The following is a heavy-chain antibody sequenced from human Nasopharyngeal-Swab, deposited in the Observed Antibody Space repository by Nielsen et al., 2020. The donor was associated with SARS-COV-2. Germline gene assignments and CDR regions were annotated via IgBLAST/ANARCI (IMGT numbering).Heavy chain of an antibody. D-gene: IGHD3-16*01. CDR3: ARRVARAPRHEGDYYYGMDV. J-gene: IGHJ6*02. V-gene: IGHV4-39*01. Sequence: WIRQSPGKGLEGIGSIYYSGSTYYNPSLKSRVTISVDTSKNQFSLKLSSVTAADTAVYYYARRVARAPRHEGDYYYGMDVWGQGTTVTVSS. CDR2: IYYSGST.